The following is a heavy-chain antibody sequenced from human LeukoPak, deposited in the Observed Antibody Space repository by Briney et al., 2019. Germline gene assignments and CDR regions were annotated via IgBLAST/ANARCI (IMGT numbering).Heavy chain of an antibody. D-gene: IGHD2-15*01. CDR2: IYTSGST. CDR1: GGSISSKSYY. J-gene: IGHJ4*02. CDR3: ARDSPPAYCSSGSCYFDS. V-gene: IGHV4-61*02. Sequence: RASETLSLTCTVCGGSISSKSYYWSWIRQPAGKGLEWIGRIYTSGSTDYNPSLKSRVTISRDTSKNEFSLILSSLTAADTAVYYCARDSPPAYCSSGSCYFDSRGQGTLVTVSS.